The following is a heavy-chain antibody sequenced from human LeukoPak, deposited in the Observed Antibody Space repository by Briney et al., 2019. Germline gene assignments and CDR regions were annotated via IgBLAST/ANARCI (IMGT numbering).Heavy chain of an antibody. CDR1: GFTFSSYS. J-gene: IGHJ4*02. CDR2: ISSSSSYI. V-gene: IGHV3-21*01. CDR3: ARDSRTAMVNY. D-gene: IGHD5-18*01. Sequence: GGSLRLSCAASGFTFSSYSMNWVRQAPGKGLEWVSSISSSSSYIYYADSVKGRFTISRDNAKNSLYLQMNSLRAEDTDVYYCARDSRTAMVNYRGEGTLLSVSS.